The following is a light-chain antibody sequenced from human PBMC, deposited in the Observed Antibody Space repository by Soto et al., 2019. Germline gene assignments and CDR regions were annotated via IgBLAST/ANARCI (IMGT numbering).Light chain of an antibody. Sequence: VMTQFPATLSVSPGERVTLSCRASQSVGNSLAWYRQKPGQPPRLLVYGASTRATGIPARISGSGSGTEFTLTITSLQSEDFAFYYCLQYNKWPPWTFGQGTKVEIK. CDR2: GAS. CDR1: QSVGNS. CDR3: LQYNKWPPWT. V-gene: IGKV3-15*01. J-gene: IGKJ1*01.